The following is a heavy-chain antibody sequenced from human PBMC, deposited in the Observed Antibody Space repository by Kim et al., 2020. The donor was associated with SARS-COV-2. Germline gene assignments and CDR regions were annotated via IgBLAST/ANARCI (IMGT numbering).Heavy chain of an antibody. V-gene: IGHV3-15*01. CDR3: TTERLSYYYDSSGYPGVDY. Sequence: GGSLRLSCAASGFTFSNAWMSWVRQAPGKGLEWVGRIKSKTDGGTTDYAAPVKGRFTISRDDSKNTLYLQMNSLKTEDTAVYYCTTERLSYYYDSSGYPGVDYWGQGTLVTVSS. CDR2: IKSKTDGGTT. D-gene: IGHD3-22*01. CDR1: GFTFSNAW. J-gene: IGHJ4*02.